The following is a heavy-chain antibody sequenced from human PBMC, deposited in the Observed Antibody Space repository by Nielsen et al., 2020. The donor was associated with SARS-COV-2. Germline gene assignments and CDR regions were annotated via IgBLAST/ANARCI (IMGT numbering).Heavy chain of an antibody. V-gene: IGHV3-15*01. Sequence: GESLKISCAASGFTFSSYAMSWVRQAPGKGLEWVGRIKSKTDGGTTDYAAPVKGRFTISRDDSKNTLYLQMNSLKTEDTAVYYCTTELIRERTFGGVIVIREFDYWGQGTLVTVSS. D-gene: IGHD3-16*02. CDR2: IKSKTDGGTT. CDR3: TTELIRERTFGGVIVIREFDY. J-gene: IGHJ4*02. CDR1: GFTFSSYA.